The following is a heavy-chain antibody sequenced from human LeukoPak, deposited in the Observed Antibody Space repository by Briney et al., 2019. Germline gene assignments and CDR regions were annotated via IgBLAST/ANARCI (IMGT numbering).Heavy chain of an antibody. CDR2: ISGSGGST. Sequence: GGSLRLSCAASGFTFSSYAMSWVRQAPGKGLEGVSAISGSGGSTYYADPVKGRFTISRDNSKNPLYQQMNSLSAEDTAVYYCLTVTPLLDYWGQGTLVTVSS. V-gene: IGHV3-23*01. J-gene: IGHJ4*02. D-gene: IGHD4-17*01. CDR1: GFTFSSYA. CDR3: LTVTPLLDY.